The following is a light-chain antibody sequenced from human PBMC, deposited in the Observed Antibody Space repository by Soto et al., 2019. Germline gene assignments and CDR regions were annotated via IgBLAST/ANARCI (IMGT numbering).Light chain of an antibody. CDR3: QHYNSYSEA. CDR2: KAS. CDR1: QTISSW. V-gene: IGKV1-5*03. Sequence: DIQMNKSRSTLSLPLGERVNITCLASQTISSWLAWYQQKPGKAPKLLIYKASTLKSGVPSRFSGSGSGTEFTLTISSLQPDDFATYYCQHYNSYSEAFGQGTKVDIK. J-gene: IGKJ1*01.